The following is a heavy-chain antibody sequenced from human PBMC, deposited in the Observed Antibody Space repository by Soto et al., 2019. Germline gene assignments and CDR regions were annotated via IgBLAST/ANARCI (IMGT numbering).Heavy chain of an antibody. Sequence: SETLSLTCTVSGGSISSYYWSWIRQPPGKGLEWIGYIYYSGSTNYNPSLKSRVTISVDTSKNQFSLKLSSVTAADTAVYYCARERRENEYRRPVVHNWFDPWGQGTLVTVST. V-gene: IGHV4-59*01. CDR3: ARERRENEYRRPVVHNWFDP. CDR1: GGSISSYY. CDR2: IYYSGST. J-gene: IGHJ5*02. D-gene: IGHD6-6*01.